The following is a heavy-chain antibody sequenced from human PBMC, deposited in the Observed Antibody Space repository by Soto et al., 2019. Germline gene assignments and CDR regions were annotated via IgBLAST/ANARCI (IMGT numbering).Heavy chain of an antibody. J-gene: IGHJ4*02. D-gene: IGHD2-2*03. CDR2: IIPILGIA. CDR3: ARDLGYCSSTSCYDTDSTLNY. CDR1: GGTFSSYT. V-gene: IGHV1-69*04. Sequence: SSVKVSCKASGGTFSSYTISWVRQAPGQGLEWMGRIIPILGIANYAQKFQGRVTITADKSTSTAYMELSSLRSEDTAVYYCARDLGYCSSTSCYDTDSTLNYWGQGTLVPVSS.